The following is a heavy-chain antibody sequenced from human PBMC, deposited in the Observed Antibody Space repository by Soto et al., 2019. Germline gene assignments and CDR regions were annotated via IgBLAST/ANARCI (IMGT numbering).Heavy chain of an antibody. CDR3: ARDRGIVVVPAATSTYGMDV. CDR1: GGTFSSYA. CDR2: IIPIFGTA. Sequence: SVKVSCKASGGTFSSYAISWMRQAPGQGLEWMGGIIPIFGTANYAQKFQGRVTITADKSTSTAYMELSSLRSEDTAVYYCARDRGIVVVPAATSTYGMDVWGQGTTVTVSS. V-gene: IGHV1-69*06. J-gene: IGHJ6*02. D-gene: IGHD2-2*01.